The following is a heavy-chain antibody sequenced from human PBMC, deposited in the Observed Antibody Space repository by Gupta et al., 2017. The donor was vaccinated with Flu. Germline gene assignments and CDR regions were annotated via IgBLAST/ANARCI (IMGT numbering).Heavy chain of an antibody. D-gene: IGHD2-21*02. CDR3: ARWGYCGADSYSVADWFDP. Sequence: QVQRVQAGAQVKKPGSPVSVSCKASGGTFSSYAISWVRQAPGQVLEWRGGIIPIFGTSNYAQQFQGRVTLTADESTSPAYMELSSLRSEDTAVYYCARWGYCGADSYSVADWFDPWGQGTLVTVSS. CDR1: GGTFSSYA. CDR2: IIPIFGTS. V-gene: IGHV1-69*01. J-gene: IGHJ5*02.